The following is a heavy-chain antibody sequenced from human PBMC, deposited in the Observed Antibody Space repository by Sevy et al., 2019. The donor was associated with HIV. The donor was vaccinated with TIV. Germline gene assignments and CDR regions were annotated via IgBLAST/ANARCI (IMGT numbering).Heavy chain of an antibody. D-gene: IGHD3-10*01. J-gene: IGHJ4*01. CDR2: IIAVFGTT. Sequence: ASVKVSCKASGGIFRSNAISWVRQAPGQGLEGMGGIIAVFGTTHYAQKFQGRVTITADESRSTAYMELSSLKSEDTAVYYCARDKNYYVSGSFDYWGQGSQVTVSS. CDR3: ARDKNYYVSGSFDY. V-gene: IGHV1-69*13. CDR1: GGIFRSNA.